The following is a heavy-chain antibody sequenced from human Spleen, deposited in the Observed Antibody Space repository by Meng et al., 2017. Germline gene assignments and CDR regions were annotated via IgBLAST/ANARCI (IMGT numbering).Heavy chain of an antibody. CDR2: ISYDGSNK. CDR3: ARELTYDSEQWGAFDI. Sequence: GESLKISCAASGFTFSSYAMSWVRQAPGKGLEWVALISYDGSNKYYADSVKGRFTISRDNSKNTLYLQMNSLRAEDTAVYYCARELTYDSEQWGAFDIWGQGTMVTVSS. CDR1: GFTFSSYA. J-gene: IGHJ3*02. D-gene: IGHD3-22*01. V-gene: IGHV3-30*04.